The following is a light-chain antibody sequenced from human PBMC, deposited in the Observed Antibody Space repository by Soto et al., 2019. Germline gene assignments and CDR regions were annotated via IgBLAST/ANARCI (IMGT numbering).Light chain of an antibody. CDR1: ESVTSN. J-gene: IGKJ1*01. CDR2: GAS. CDR3: QQYNNWPLT. V-gene: IGKV3-15*01. Sequence: EIVMTQSPATLSVSPGERATLSCRASESVTSNLAWYQQKPGQAPRLLIYGASTRATGIPARFSGGGSGTEFTLTISSLQSEDFAVYYCQQYNNWPLTFGRGTKVEIK.